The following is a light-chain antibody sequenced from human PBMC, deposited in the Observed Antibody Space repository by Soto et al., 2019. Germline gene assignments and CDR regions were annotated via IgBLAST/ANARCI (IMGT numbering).Light chain of an antibody. J-gene: IGLJ2*01. CDR1: SSDVGDYNY. CDR3: CSYADFYWV. V-gene: IGLV2-11*01. Sequence: QSALTQPRSVSGSPGQSVTISCTGTSSDVGDYNYVSWYQQHPGKAPKLIIYDVSKRPSGVPDHFSGSKSGNTASLTISGLQAEDEADYYCCSYADFYWVFGGGTKLNVL. CDR2: DVS.